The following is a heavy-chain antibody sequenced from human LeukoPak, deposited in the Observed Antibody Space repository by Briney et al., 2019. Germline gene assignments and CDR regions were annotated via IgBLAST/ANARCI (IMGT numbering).Heavy chain of an antibody. J-gene: IGHJ6*02. CDR1: GFTFSSYE. CDR2: ISSSGSTI. CDR3: ARNRQGYYGMDV. V-gene: IGHV3-48*03. Sequence: GGSLRLSCAASGFTFSSYEMNWVRQAPGKGLEWVSYISSSGSTIYYADSVKGRFTISRDNAKNSLYLQMNSLRAEDTAVYYCARNRQGYYGMDVWGQGTTVTVSS. D-gene: IGHD1-14*01.